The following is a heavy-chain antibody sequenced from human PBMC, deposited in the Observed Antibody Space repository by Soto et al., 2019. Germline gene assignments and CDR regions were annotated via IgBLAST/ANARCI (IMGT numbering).Heavy chain of an antibody. V-gene: IGHV3-48*03. Sequence: EVQLVESGGGLVQPGGSLRLSCAASGFTFSSYEMNWVRQAPGKGLEWVSYISSSGSTIYYADSVKGRFTISRDNAKNSLYLQMNSLRAEDTAVYYCARDGLKWFPTSGGMDVWGQGTTVTVSS. J-gene: IGHJ6*02. CDR1: GFTFSSYE. CDR2: ISSSGSTI. D-gene: IGHD3-3*01. CDR3: ARDGLKWFPTSGGMDV.